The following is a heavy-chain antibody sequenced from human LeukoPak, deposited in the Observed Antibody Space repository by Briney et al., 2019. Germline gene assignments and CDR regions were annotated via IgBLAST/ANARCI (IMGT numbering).Heavy chain of an antibody. CDR2: ISYIGST. J-gene: IGHJ3*02. V-gene: IGHV4-59*11. Sequence: SETLSLTCAVSTDSFSSHYWTWIRQPPGKGLEWIGYISYIGSTNYNPSLKSRVTISIDTSKNQFSLKLSSVPAADTAVYYCARDVVTVTKGFDIWGQGTMVSVSS. CDR1: TDSFSSHY. D-gene: IGHD4-17*01. CDR3: ARDVVTVTKGFDI.